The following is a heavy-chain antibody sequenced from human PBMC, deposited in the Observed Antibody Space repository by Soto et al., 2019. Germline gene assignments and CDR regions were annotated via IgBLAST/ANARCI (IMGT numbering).Heavy chain of an antibody. D-gene: IGHD3-16*01. Sequence: ASETLSLTCTVSGGSSSSYYWSWIRQPAGKGLEWIGRIYTSGSTNYNPSLKSRVTMSVDTSKNQFSLKLSSVTAADTAVYYCARDVDVWAANYGMDVWGQGTTVTVSS. CDR1: GGSSSSYY. CDR2: IYTSGST. V-gene: IGHV4-4*07. CDR3: ARDVDVWAANYGMDV. J-gene: IGHJ6*02.